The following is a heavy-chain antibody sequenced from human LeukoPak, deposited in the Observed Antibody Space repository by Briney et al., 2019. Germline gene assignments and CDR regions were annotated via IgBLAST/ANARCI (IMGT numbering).Heavy chain of an antibody. V-gene: IGHV3-21*01. J-gene: IGHJ3*02. Sequence: GGSLRLSCAASGFTFSRYTINWVRQAPGKGLEWVSSISSSSSYIYYADSVKGRFTISRDNAKNSLYLQMNSLRAEDTAVYYCARSHSGYDHDAFDIWGQGTMVTVSS. CDR1: GFTFSRYT. D-gene: IGHD5-12*01. CDR2: ISSSSSYI. CDR3: ARSHSGYDHDAFDI.